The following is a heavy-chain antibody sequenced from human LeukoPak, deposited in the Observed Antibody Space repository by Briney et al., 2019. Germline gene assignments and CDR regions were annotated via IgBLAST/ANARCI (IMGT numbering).Heavy chain of an antibody. D-gene: IGHD5-24*01. V-gene: IGHV3-48*03. CDR1: GFIVSSDE. CDR3: ARDQGDAYYYFDF. Sequence: GGSLRLSCAASGFIVSSDEMNWVRQAPGKGLEWVSYISKSGHTIYYVDSVKGRFTVSRDNAKNSLYLQMNSLRAEDTAVYYCARDQGDAYYYFDFWGQGTLVTASS. CDR2: ISKSGHTI. J-gene: IGHJ4*02.